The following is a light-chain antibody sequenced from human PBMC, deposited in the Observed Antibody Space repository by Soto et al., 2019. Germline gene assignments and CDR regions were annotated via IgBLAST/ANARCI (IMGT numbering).Light chain of an antibody. Sequence: DIQMAQSPSTLSGTVGDRVNITCRASQTISSWLAWYQQKPGAAPKLLIHSSSNLQSGVPSRFSGSGSGTDFTLTISSLQPEDFATYYCQQANSFPLTFGPGTKVDIK. CDR3: QQANSFPLT. V-gene: IGKV1-12*01. CDR1: QTISSW. J-gene: IGKJ3*01. CDR2: SSS.